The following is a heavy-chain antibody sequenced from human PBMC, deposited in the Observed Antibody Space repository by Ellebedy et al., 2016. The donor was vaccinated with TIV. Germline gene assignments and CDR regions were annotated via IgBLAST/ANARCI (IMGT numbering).Heavy chain of an antibody. J-gene: IGHJ6*03. V-gene: IGHV3-11*04. CDR2: ISSSGSTI. D-gene: IGHD3-10*01. Sequence: GESLKISXAASGFTFSDYYMSWIRQAPGKGLEWVSYISSSGSTIYYADSVKGRFTISRDNAKNSLYLQMNSLRAEDTAVYYCATMVRGPYYYYYYMDVWGKGTTVTVSS. CDR3: ATMVRGPYYYYYYMDV. CDR1: GFTFSDYY.